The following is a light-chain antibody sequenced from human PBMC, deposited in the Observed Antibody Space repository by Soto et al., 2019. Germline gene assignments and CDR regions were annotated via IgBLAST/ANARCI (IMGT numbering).Light chain of an antibody. CDR2: ASS. CDR3: QEANSFT. J-gene: IGKJ4*01. V-gene: IGKV1-12*02. CDR1: QAISSW. Sequence: DIQMTQSPSSVSASVGDRVTITCRASQAISSWLAWYQQKPGRAPKLLIYASSSLQSGVPSRFSGSVSGTDFTLTISSLQPEDFATYYCQEANSFTFGGGTKVEIK.